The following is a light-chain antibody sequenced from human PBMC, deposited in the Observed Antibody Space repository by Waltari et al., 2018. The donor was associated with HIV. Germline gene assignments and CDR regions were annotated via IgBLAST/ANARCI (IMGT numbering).Light chain of an antibody. J-gene: IGLJ3*02. V-gene: IGLV1-40*01. CDR1: SSNIGTNYD. CDR3: QSYDNTVNGWV. Sequence: QSVLTQPPSVSGAPGQNVTVSCTGSSSNIGTNYDVHWYQFLPGEVPKLLIYGNTSRPAGVPGRFSVSSSGTSASLAITGLQPADEADYYCQSYDNTVNGWVFGGGTRVTV. CDR2: GNT.